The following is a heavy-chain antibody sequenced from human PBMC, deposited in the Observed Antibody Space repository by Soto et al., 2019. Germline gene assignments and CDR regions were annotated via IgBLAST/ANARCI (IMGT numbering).Heavy chain of an antibody. CDR3: ARGPHSFWSGSHDYYYYYYMYV. J-gene: IGHJ6*03. CDR2: SSSNGGST. D-gene: IGHD3-3*01. CDR1: EFTLRSYA. Sequence: GGSLRLSCAASEFTLRSYAMRWVRQAPGEGLECVSASSSNGGSTYYANSVKGRFTFSRVNSKNTLYLQMGSLRAEDMAVYYRARGPHSFWSGSHDYYYYYYMYVWGKGTTVTVSS. V-gene: IGHV3-64*01.